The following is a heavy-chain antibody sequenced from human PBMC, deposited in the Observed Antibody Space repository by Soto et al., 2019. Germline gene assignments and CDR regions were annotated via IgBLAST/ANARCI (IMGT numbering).Heavy chain of an antibody. J-gene: IGHJ4*02. CDR1: AGSFSGYY. CDR3: ATIAADPTRADY. D-gene: IGHD6-13*01. Sequence: QVQLQQWGAGLLKPSETLSLTCAVYAGSFSGYYWSWIRQPPGKGLEWIGEINHSGRTNYNPSLKSRVTISVYTSRNQFSLKLSSVTAADTAVYYCATIAADPTRADYWGQGTLVTVSS. V-gene: IGHV4-34*01. CDR2: INHSGRT.